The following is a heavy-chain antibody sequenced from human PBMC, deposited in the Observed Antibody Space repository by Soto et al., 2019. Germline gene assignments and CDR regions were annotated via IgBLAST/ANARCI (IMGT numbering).Heavy chain of an antibody. D-gene: IGHD3-22*01. CDR2: IYPADSET. CDR3: ARHFSSSWYYFDN. CDR1: GYSFSNDW. Sequence: GESLKISCNGAGYSFSNDWIGWVRQKPGKGPEWMGIIYPADSETKYSPSFQGHVTFSVDKSITTAYLQWSRLKASDTAVYYCARHFSSSWYYFDNWGRGTLVTVSS. V-gene: IGHV5-51*01. J-gene: IGHJ4*02.